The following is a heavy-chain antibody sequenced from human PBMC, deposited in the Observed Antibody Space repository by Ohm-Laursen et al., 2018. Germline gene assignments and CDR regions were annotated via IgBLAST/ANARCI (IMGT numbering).Heavy chain of an antibody. CDR3: ARDSSQHLYYNYGMDV. V-gene: IGHV3-30*03. Sequence: SLRLSCAASGFTFNNFGMHWVRQAPGKGLEWVSLISYDGGNKYYIDSVKGRFAISRDNSRNTVTLQMDNLRVGDTGIYFCARDSSQHLYYNYGMDVWGQGTTVTVSS. CDR1: GFTFNNFG. J-gene: IGHJ6*02. CDR2: ISYDGGNK. D-gene: IGHD2-2*01.